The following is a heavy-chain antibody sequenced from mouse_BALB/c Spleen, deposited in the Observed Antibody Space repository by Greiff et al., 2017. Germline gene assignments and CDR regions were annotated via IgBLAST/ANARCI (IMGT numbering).Heavy chain of an antibody. Sequence: EVHLVESGGGLVKPGGSLKLSCAASGFTFSSYAMSWVRQTPEKRLEWVASISSGGSTYYPDSVKGRFTISRDNARNILYLQMSSLRSEDTAMYYCARGPFTTVVARNWYFDVWGAGTTVTVSS. D-gene: IGHD1-1*01. V-gene: IGHV5-6-5*01. J-gene: IGHJ1*01. CDR1: GFTFSSYA. CDR3: ARGPFTTVVARNWYFDV. CDR2: ISSGGST.